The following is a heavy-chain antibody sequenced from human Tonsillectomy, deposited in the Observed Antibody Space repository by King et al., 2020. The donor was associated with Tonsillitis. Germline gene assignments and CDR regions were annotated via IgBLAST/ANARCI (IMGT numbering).Heavy chain of an antibody. CDR2: IKEDGSEK. J-gene: IGHJ3*01. CDR3: ARDPWDPLFAAFDL. CDR1: GFTFGTYW. Sequence: QLVQSGGGLVQPGGSLRLSCVASGFTFGTYWMTLVRQAPGKGLEWVANIKEDGSEKVYVDSVKGRFFISRDNAKNSLYLQMNRLRAEDTAVYFCARDPWDPLFAAFDLWGQGTMVTVSS. D-gene: IGHD1-26*01. V-gene: IGHV3-7*03.